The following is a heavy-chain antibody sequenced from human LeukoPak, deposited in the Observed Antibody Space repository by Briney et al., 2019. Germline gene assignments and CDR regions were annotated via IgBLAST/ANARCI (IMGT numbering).Heavy chain of an antibody. V-gene: IGHV3-9*01. CDR1: GFTFDDYA. Sequence: SLRLSCAASGFTFDDYAMHWVRQAPGKGLEWVSGISWNSGSIGYADSVKGRFTISRDNAKNSLYLQMNSLRVEDTAVYYCARDPYSGNYGDYYYYYMDVWGKGTTVTISS. CDR2: ISWNSGSI. D-gene: IGHD1-26*01. J-gene: IGHJ6*03. CDR3: ARDPYSGNYGDYYYYYMDV.